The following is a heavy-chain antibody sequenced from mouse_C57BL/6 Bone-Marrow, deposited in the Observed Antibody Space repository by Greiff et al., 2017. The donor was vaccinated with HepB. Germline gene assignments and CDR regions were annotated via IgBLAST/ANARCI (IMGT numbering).Heavy chain of an antibody. CDR2: IHPNSGST. Sequence: QVQLQQPGAELVKPGASVKLSCKASGYTFTSYWMNWVKQRPGQGLEWIGIIHPNSGSTNYNEKFKSKATLTVDKSSSTAYMQLSSLTSEDSAVYYCARDDGYPSYAMDYWGQGTSVTVSS. J-gene: IGHJ4*01. CDR3: ARDDGYPSYAMDY. CDR1: GYTFTSYW. D-gene: IGHD2-3*01. V-gene: IGHV1-64*01.